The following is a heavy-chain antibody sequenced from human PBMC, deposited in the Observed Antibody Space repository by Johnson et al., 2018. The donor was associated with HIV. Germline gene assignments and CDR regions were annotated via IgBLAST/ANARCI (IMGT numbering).Heavy chain of an antibody. CDR2: VSHHGSHQ. CDR3: ARDREYGLAWGWAFDI. V-gene: IGHV3-30-3*01. D-gene: IGHD6-19*01. J-gene: IGHJ3*02. Sequence: QVQLVESGGGLVKPGGSLRLSCAASGFTFSYYAMHWVRQAPGQGLEWVAAVSHHGSHQYYADSVQGRLIISRDNSQNTVFLQMNSLRAEDMAVYYCARDREYGLAWGWAFDIWGQGTMVSVSS. CDR1: GFTFSYYA.